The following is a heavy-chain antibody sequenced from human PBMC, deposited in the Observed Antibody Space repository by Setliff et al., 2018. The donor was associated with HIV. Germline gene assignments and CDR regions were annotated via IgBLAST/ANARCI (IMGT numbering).Heavy chain of an antibody. CDR3: ARGGRLASDFDY. CDR2: IYYSGST. V-gene: IGHV4-31*03. Sequence: PSETLSLTCTVSGGSISSGGYYWSWIRQHPGKGLEWIGYIYYSGSTYYNPSLKSRVTISVDTSKNQFSLKLSSVTAADTAVYYCARGGRLASDFDYWGQGTLVTVSS. CDR1: GGSISSGGYY. D-gene: IGHD3-16*01. J-gene: IGHJ4*02.